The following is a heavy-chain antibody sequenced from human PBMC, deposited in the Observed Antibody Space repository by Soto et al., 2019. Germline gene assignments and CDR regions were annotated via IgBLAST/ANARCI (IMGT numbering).Heavy chain of an antibody. CDR3: ARMEGAGTSIFDY. CDR1: GFTFSDYY. CDR2: ISSSSSYT. D-gene: IGHD1-1*01. V-gene: IGHV3-11*06. J-gene: IGHJ4*02. Sequence: GGSLRLSCAASGFTFSDYYMSWIRQAPGKGLEWVSYISSSSSYTNYADSVKGRFTISRDNAKNSLYLQMNSLRAEDTAVYYCARMEGAGTSIFDYWGQGTLVTVSS.